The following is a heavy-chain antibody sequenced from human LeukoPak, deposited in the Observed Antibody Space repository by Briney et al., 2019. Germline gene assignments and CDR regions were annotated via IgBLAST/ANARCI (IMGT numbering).Heavy chain of an antibody. CDR1: GFTFSSYA. J-gene: IGHJ4*02. CDR2: FSGSGGST. V-gene: IGHV3-23*01. D-gene: IGHD3-3*01. Sequence: GGSLRLSCAASGFTFSSYAMSCVREAPGKGLECVSAFSGSGGSTYYADSVKGRLTISRDNSKNTLYLQMNSLRAEDTAVYYCAKEDTIFGVVIPPFDYWGQGTMATVSS. CDR3: AKEDTIFGVVIPPFDY.